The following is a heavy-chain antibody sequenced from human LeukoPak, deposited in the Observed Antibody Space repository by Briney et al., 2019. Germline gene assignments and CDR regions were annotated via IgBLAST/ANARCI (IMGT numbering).Heavy chain of an antibody. CDR3: ARRERLGYSYGRGTLDI. Sequence: GGSLRLSCAASGFPVSSNYMSWVRQAAGKGLEWVSLINSDGSAYYADSVKGRFTTFRDNFKNTLFLQMNSLRAEDTALYYCARRERLGYSYGRGTLDIWGQGTMVTVSS. CDR2: INSDGSA. D-gene: IGHD5-18*01. V-gene: IGHV3-66*01. J-gene: IGHJ3*02. CDR1: GFPVSSNY.